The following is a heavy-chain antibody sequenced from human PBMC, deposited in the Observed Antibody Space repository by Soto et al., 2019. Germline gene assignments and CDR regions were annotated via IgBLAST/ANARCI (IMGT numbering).Heavy chain of an antibody. CDR1: GFTFSNYG. V-gene: IGHV3-33*01. Sequence: PXGSLRLSCAVAGFTFSNYGMRWVRQAPGKGLEWVAVIWYDGSTTFYADSVKGRFIISRDNSKNTLYLQTNTLRAEDTAVYYCARDLHSRFDYWGQGTLVTVSS. D-gene: IGHD3-3*02. CDR2: IWYDGSTT. J-gene: IGHJ4*02. CDR3: ARDLHSRFDY.